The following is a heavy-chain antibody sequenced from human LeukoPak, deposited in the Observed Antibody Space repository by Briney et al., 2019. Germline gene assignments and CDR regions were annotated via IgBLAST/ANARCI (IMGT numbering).Heavy chain of an antibody. D-gene: IGHD2-21*02. CDR2: ISSSSSYI. CDR1: GFTFSSYS. Sequence: GGSLRLSCAASGFTFSSYSMNWVRQAPGKGLEWVSSISSSSSYIYYADSVKGRFTISRDNAKNSLYLQMNSLRAEDTAVYYCARLPVIAYCGGDCYPDAFDIWGQGTMVTVSS. J-gene: IGHJ3*02. V-gene: IGHV3-21*01. CDR3: ARLPVIAYCGGDCYPDAFDI.